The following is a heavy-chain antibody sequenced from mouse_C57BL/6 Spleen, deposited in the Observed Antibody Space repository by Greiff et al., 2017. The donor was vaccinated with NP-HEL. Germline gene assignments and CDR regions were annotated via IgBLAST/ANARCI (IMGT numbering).Heavy chain of an antibody. D-gene: IGHD3-3*01. CDR2: INPNNGGT. CDR3: ARRHFRENAMDY. CDR1: GYTFTDYY. Sequence: VQLQQSGPELVKPGASVKISCKASGYTFTDYYMNWVKQSHGKSLEWIGDINPNNGGTSYNQKFKGKATLTVDKSSSTAYMELRSLTSEDSAVYYCARRHFRENAMDYWGQGTSVTVSS. J-gene: IGHJ4*01. V-gene: IGHV1-26*01.